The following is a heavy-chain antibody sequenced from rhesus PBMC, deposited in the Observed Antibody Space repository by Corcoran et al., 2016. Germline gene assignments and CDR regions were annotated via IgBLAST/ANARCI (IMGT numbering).Heavy chain of an antibody. D-gene: IGHD2-27*01. CDR3: ARRRCSGIYCYAYFEF. CDR1: GFSISTSGLG. J-gene: IGHJ1*01. Sequence: QVTLKESGPALVKPTQTLTLTCPFSGFSISTSGLGVGWLRQPPGKALEWLALLYWDDDKYYSTSLKSRLTISKDTSKNQVVLTMTNMDPVDTATYYCARRRCSGIYCYAYFEFWGQGALVTVSS. CDR2: LYWDDDK. V-gene: IGHV2-174*01.